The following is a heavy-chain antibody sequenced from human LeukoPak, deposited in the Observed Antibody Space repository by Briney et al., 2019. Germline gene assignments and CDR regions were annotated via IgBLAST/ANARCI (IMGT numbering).Heavy chain of an antibody. CDR3: ARRSGYSYGTMYYFDY. Sequence: ASVKVSCKASGGTFSSYAISWVRQAPGQGLEWMGRIIPILGIANYAQKFQGRVTITADKSTSTAYMELSSLRSEDTAVYYCARRSGYSYGTMYYFDYWGQGTLVTVSS. CDR2: IIPILGIA. D-gene: IGHD5-18*01. V-gene: IGHV1-69*04. J-gene: IGHJ4*02. CDR1: GGTFSSYA.